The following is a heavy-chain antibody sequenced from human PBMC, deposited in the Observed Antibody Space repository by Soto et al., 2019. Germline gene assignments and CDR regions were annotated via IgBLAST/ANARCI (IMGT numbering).Heavy chain of an antibody. V-gene: IGHV1-69*01. J-gene: IGHJ4*02. CDR3: SRDRRGNPVLSPQD. Sequence: QGRLVQSGAEMRKPGSSVKVSCKTSGGSFNTYATGWVRQAPGQGLEWMGGIIPVLGKPNYAPKFQGRLTIVADESASTGYMELRSLTSNDTALYYCSRDRRGNPVLSPQDWGQGTLVTVSS. D-gene: IGHD5-12*01. CDR2: IIPVLGKP. CDR1: GGSFNTYA.